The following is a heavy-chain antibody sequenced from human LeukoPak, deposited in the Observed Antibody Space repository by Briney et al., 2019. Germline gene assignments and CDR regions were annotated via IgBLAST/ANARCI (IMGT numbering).Heavy chain of an antibody. CDR1: GFTVSSNY. CDR2: IYSGGST. D-gene: IGHD5-24*01. V-gene: IGHV3-53*01. Sequence: GGSLRLSCAASGFTVSSNYMSWVRQAPGKGLEWVSVIYSGGSTYYADSVKGRFTISRDNSKNTLYLQMNSLRAEDTAVYYCAREVRDGYNRAFDYWGQGTLVTVSS. J-gene: IGHJ4*02. CDR3: AREVRDGYNRAFDY.